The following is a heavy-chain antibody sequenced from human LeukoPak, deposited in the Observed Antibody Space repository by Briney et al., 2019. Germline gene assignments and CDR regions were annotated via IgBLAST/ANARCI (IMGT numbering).Heavy chain of an antibody. Sequence: TYYNPSLNIPLTISVDPSNNQFSLKLSSVTAADTAVYYCARGGDYYDSSGYYRGLAFDIWGQGTMVTVSS. CDR2: T. J-gene: IGHJ3*02. CDR3: ARGGDYYDSSGYYRGLAFDI. D-gene: IGHD3-22*01. V-gene: IGHV4-30-2*05.